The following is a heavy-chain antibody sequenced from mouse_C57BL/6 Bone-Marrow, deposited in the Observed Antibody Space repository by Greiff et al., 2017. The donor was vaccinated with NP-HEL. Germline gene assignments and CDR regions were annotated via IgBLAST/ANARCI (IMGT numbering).Heavy chain of an antibody. Sequence: VQLQQPGAELVMPGASVKLSCKASGYTFTSYWMHWVKQRPGHGLEWIGEIDPSDSYTNYNQKFKGKSTLTVDKSSSTAYMQLSSLTAEDSAVYYGARGGAYYYAMDYWGQGTSVTVSS. J-gene: IGHJ4*01. CDR3: ARGGAYYYAMDY. V-gene: IGHV1-69*01. CDR2: IDPSDSYT. CDR1: GYTFTSYW.